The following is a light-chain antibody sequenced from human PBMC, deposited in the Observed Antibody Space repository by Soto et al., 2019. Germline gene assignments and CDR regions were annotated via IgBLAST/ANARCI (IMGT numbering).Light chain of an antibody. CDR3: SSYVGSNIWV. CDR2: EAS. J-gene: IGLJ3*02. V-gene: IGLV2-8*01. CDR1: SSDVGAYKY. Sequence: QSALTQPPSASGSPGQSVTISCTGTSSDVGAYKYVSWYQQYPGKAPKLMIYEASKRPSGVPDRFSGSKSGNTASLTVSGLQAEDEADYYCSSYVGSNIWVFGGGIKVTVL.